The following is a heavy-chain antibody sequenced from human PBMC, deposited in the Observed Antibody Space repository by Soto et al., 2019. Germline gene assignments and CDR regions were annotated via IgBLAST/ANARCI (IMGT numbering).Heavy chain of an antibody. V-gene: IGHV4-31*03. J-gene: IGHJ5*02. Sequence: QVQLQESGPGLVKPSQTLSLTCTVSGGPISSGGYYWTWIRQHPGKGLEWIGYIYYSGSIYFNPSLKSRVTISVDTSKNPSSLKLSSVPAADTAVYYRARSVFPWGQGTLVTVSS. CDR2: IYYSGSI. CDR3: ARSVFP. CDR1: GGPISSGGYY.